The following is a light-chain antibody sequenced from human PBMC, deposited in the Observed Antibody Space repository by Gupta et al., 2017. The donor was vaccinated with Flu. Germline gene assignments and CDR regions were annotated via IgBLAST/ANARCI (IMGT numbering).Light chain of an antibody. CDR1: VLAKKY. J-gene: IGLJ3*02. CDR3: YSTTDSIRV. Sequence: SYELTHPPSVSVSPGQTARITCSGDVLAKKYARWFQQKPGQAPVLIIYKDNERPSGIPERFSGSSSGTTVTLTISGAQVEDEADYYCYSTTDSIRVFGGGTKLTVL. V-gene: IGLV3-27*01. CDR2: KDN.